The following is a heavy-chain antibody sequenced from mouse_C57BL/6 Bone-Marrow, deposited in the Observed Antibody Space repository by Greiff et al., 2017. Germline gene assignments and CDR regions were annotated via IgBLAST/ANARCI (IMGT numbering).Heavy chain of an antibody. J-gene: IGHJ4*01. CDR3: ARRGRDGYYDAMDY. Sequence: QVQLQQPGAELVKPGASVKMSCKASGYTFTSYWITWVKQRPGQGLEWIGDIYPGSGSTNYNEKFKSKATLTVATSSSTAYMQLSSLTSEDSAVYYCARRGRDGYYDAMDYWGQGTSVTVSS. V-gene: IGHV1-55*01. D-gene: IGHD2-3*01. CDR1: GYTFTSYW. CDR2: IYPGSGST.